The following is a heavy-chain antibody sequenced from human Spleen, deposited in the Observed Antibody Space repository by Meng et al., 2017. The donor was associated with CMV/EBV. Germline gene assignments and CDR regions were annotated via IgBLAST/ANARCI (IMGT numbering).Heavy chain of an antibody. D-gene: IGHD3-22*01. CDR3: SSGYYSFDY. V-gene: IGHV3-21*01. J-gene: IGHJ4*02. CDR2: ISSGSTYI. CDR1: GFNFSSGN. Sequence: LCCEASGFNFSSGNMNWVRQAPGKGLEWVSSISSGSTYIYYADSVKGRFTISRDNAKNSLYLQMNSLRAEDTAVYYCSSGYYSFDYWGQGTLVTVSS.